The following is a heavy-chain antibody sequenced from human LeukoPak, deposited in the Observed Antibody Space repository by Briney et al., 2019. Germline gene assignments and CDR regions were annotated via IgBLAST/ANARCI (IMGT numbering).Heavy chain of an antibody. CDR1: GYTFTSYG. V-gene: IGHV1-18*01. J-gene: IGHJ4*02. CDR3: ARGFPRYYYDSSGYYYFDY. CDR2: ISAYNGNT. Sequence: ASVKVSCKASGYTFTSYGISWVRQAPGQGLEWMGWISAYNGNTNYAQKLQGRVTMTTDTSTSTAYMGLRSLRSDDTAVYYCARGFPRYYYDSSGYYYFDYWGQGTLVTVSS. D-gene: IGHD3-22*01.